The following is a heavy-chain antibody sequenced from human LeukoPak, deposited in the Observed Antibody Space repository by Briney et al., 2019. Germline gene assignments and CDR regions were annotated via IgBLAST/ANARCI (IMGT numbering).Heavy chain of an antibody. J-gene: IGHJ4*02. Sequence: GGSLRLSCAASGFTFSYYGIHWVRQAPGKGLEWVALISYDGSNKYYADSVKSRFTISRDNSKNTLYLQMNSLRAEDTAVYYCAKDDRWLPYDYWGQGTLVTVSS. D-gene: IGHD5-24*01. CDR3: AKDDRWLPYDY. CDR2: ISYDGSNK. V-gene: IGHV3-30*18. CDR1: GFTFSYYG.